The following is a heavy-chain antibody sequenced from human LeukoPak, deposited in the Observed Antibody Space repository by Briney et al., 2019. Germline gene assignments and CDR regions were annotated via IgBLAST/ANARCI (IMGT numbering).Heavy chain of an antibody. CDR1: GYTFTSYY. CDR2: INPSGGST. Sequence: GASVKVSCKGSGYTFTSYYMHWVRQAPGQGPEWMGIINPSGGSTSYAQKFQGRVTMTRDTSTSTVYMELSSLRSEDTAVYYCASPLGWDREGGDYWGQGTLVTVSS. J-gene: IGHJ4*02. CDR3: ASPLGWDREGGDY. D-gene: IGHD1-26*01. V-gene: IGHV1-46*01.